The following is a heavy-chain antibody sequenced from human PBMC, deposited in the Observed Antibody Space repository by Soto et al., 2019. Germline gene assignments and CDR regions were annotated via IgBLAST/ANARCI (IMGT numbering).Heavy chain of an antibody. Sequence: QVQLVESGGGVVQPGRSRRLDCAASGFTFSRDGMHWVRQAPGKGLEWGAVISDDGSNKDYADSVKGRFTISRDKSKNTLYLQMNSLRAEDTAVYYCAKGTRYYYDSSGYYYDRVDGYFDLWGRGTLVTVSS. CDR1: GFTFSRDG. CDR2: ISDDGSNK. CDR3: AKGTRYYYDSSGYYYDRVDGYFDL. J-gene: IGHJ2*01. V-gene: IGHV3-30*18. D-gene: IGHD3-22*01.